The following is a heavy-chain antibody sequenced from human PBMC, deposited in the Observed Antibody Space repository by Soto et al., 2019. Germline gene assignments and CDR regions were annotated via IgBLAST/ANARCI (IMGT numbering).Heavy chain of an antibody. J-gene: IGHJ6*04. CDR1: RFPFGDYA. Sequence: RSLRLSCTPSRFPFGDYAMSWFRQAPRKGLQPVGFLRSKAFAGTTEYAASVKGRFTISRDDPRSIAYLQMNSLKTENTAVYYCTTAKSVVVVAATIWYYYCMDVCGKVTTVA. CDR2: LRSKAFAGTT. D-gene: IGHD2-15*01. CDR3: TTAKSVVVVAATIWYYYCMDV. V-gene: IGHV3-49*03.